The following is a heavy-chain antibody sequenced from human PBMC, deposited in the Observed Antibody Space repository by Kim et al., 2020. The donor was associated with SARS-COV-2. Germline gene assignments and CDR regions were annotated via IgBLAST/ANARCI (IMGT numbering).Heavy chain of an antibody. D-gene: IGHD3-16*02. CDR3: ARSPPVPYYDYVWGSYRRLDY. J-gene: IGHJ4*02. CDR2: ISAYNGNT. Sequence: ASVKVSCKASGYTFTSYGISWVRQAPGQGLEWMGWISAYNGNTNYAQKLQGRVTMTTDTSTSTAYMELRSLRSDDTAVYYCARSPPVPYYDYVWGSYRRLDYWGQGTLVTVSS. V-gene: IGHV1-18*04. CDR1: GYTFTSYG.